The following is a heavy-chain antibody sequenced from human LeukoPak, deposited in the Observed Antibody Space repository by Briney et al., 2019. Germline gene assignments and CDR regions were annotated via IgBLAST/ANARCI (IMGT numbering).Heavy chain of an antibody. CDR1: GFTVSSNY. CDR2: IYSGGST. V-gene: IGHV3-66*01. J-gene: IGHJ3*02. D-gene: IGHD4-17*01. Sequence: PGGSLRLSCAASGFTVSSNYMSWVRQAPGKGLEWVSVIYSGGSTYYADSVKGRFTIPRDNSKNTLYLQMNSLRAEDTAVYYCARGDYGDPDAFDIWGQGTMVTVSS. CDR3: ARGDYGDPDAFDI.